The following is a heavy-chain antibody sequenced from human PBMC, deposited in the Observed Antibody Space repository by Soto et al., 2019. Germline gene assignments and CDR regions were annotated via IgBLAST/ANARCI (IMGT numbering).Heavy chain of an antibody. V-gene: IGHV4-59*08. CDR3: AREVRFLEWPDPYNWFDP. CDR2: IYYSGST. Sequence: QVQLQESGPGLVKPSETLSLTCTVSGGSISSYYWSWIRQPPGKGLEWIGYIYYSGSTNYNPSLKSRVTISVDTSKNQFSLKLSSVTAADTAVYYCAREVRFLEWPDPYNWFDPWGQGTLVTVSS. CDR1: GGSISSYY. D-gene: IGHD3-3*01. J-gene: IGHJ5*02.